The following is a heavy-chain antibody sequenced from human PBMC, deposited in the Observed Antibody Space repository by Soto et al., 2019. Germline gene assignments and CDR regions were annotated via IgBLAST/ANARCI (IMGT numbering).Heavy chain of an antibody. V-gene: IGHV1-2*02. CDR1: GYTFANYG. CDR3: TTLRLHP. CDR2: INPNTGVT. J-gene: IGHJ5*02. D-gene: IGHD2-15*01. Sequence: ASVKVSCKTSGYTFANYGITWVRQAPGQPLEWMGSINPNTGVTRHAQKFQDRVTMTRDTSINTAYMELTRLTSDDTAVYYCTTLRLHPWGQGTLVTVSS.